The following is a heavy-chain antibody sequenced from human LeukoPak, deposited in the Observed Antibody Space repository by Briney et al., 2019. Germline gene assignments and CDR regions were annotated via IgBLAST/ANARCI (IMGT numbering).Heavy chain of an antibody. Sequence: ASVKVSCKASGYTFTSYGISWVRQAPGQGLEWMGWISAYNGNTNYAQKLQGRVTMTTDTSTSTAYMELRSLRFDDTAVYYCARITSSGWSYYFDYWGQGTLVTVSS. CDR3: ARITSSGWSYYFDY. CDR1: GYTFTSYG. CDR2: ISAYNGNT. J-gene: IGHJ4*02. V-gene: IGHV1-18*01. D-gene: IGHD6-19*01.